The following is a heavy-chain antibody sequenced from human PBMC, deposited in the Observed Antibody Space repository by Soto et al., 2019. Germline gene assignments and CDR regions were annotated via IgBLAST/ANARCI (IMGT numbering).Heavy chain of an antibody. V-gene: IGHV3-73*01. CDR3: TRLPGGEYSGYDEYYHYYYYMDV. CDR2: IRSKANSYAT. J-gene: IGHJ6*03. D-gene: IGHD5-12*01. CDR1: GFTFSGSA. Sequence: EVQLVESGGGLVQPGGSLKLSCAASGFTFSGSAMHWVRQASGKGLEWVGRIRSKANSYATAYAASVKGRFTISRDDSKNTAYLQMNSLKTEDTAVYYCTRLPGGEYSGYDEYYHYYYYMDVWGKGTTVTVSS.